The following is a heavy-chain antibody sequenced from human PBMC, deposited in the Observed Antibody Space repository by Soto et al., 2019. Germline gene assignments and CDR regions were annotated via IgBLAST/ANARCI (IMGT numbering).Heavy chain of an antibody. CDR3: ANPPESRKPEKAFDS. Sequence: EVQLLESGGGLVQPGGSLRLSCAASGFTFSSYAMSWVRQAPGKGLEWVSAISGSGGSTYYADSVKGRFTISRDNAKNTLDRQTNSLRAEDTAVYYSANPPESRKPEKAFDSGGHGTMVTVSS. CDR2: ISGSGGST. CDR1: GFTFSSYA. J-gene: IGHJ3*02. D-gene: IGHD6-13*01. V-gene: IGHV3-23*01.